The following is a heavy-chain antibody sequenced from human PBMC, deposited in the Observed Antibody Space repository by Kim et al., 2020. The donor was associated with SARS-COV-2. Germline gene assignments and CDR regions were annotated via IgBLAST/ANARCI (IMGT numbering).Heavy chain of an antibody. Sequence: GGSLRLSCAASGFTFSSYAMHWVRQAPGKGLEWVAVISYDGSNKYYADSVKGRFTISRDNSKNTLYLQMNSLRAEDTAVHYCARGRDAFDIWGQGTMVTV. CDR1: GFTFSSYA. CDR3: ARGRDAFDI. CDR2: ISYDGSNK. J-gene: IGHJ3*02. V-gene: IGHV3-30-3*01.